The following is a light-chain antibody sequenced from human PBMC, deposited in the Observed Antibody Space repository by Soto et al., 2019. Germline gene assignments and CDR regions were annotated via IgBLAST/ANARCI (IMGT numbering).Light chain of an antibody. CDR2: EVS. CDR3: SSYTSSSTLYV. J-gene: IGLJ1*01. CDR1: SSDIGGYNY. Sequence: QSVLTQPASVSGYPGQSITISCAGTSSDIGGYNYVSWYQQHPGKAPKVMIYEVSNRPSGVSNRFSGSKSGNTASLTISGLQAEDEADYYCSSYTSSSTLYVFGSGTKVTVL. V-gene: IGLV2-14*01.